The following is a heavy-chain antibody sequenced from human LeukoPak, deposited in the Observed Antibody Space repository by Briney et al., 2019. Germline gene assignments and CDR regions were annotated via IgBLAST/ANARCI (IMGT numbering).Heavy chain of an antibody. CDR3: ARDRLRGYSYGHFDY. Sequence: GGSLRLSCAASGFTFSSYSMTWVRQAPGKGLEWVSYISSSSTIYYADSVKGRFTISRDNAKNSLYLQMNSLRAEDTAVYYCARDRLRGYSYGHFDYWGRGTTVTVSS. D-gene: IGHD5-18*01. CDR1: GFTFSSYS. CDR2: ISSSSTI. J-gene: IGHJ4*03. V-gene: IGHV3-48*01.